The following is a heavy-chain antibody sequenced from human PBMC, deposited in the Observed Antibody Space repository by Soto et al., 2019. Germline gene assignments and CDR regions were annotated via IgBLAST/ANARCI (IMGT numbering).Heavy chain of an antibody. CDR3: AKDRAYKYGMDV. CDR1: GFTFSSYG. CDR2: ISYDGSNK. V-gene: IGHV3-30*18. J-gene: IGHJ6*02. Sequence: GGSLRLSCAASGFTFSSYGMHWVRQAPGKGLEWVAVISYDGSNKYYADSVKGRFTISRDNSKNTLYLQMNSLRAEDTAVYYCAKDRAYKYGMDVWGQGTTVTVSS.